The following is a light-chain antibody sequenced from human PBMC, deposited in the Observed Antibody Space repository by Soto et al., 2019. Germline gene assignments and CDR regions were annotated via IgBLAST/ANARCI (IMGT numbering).Light chain of an antibody. CDR2: DVS. CDR1: SSDVGAYNC. V-gene: IGLV2-11*01. J-gene: IGLJ2*01. CDR3: CSYAGSYTHVV. Sequence: QSALTQPRSVSGSPGQSVTISCTGTSSDVGAYNCVSWYQQHPGKAPKLMIYDVSKRPSGVPDRFSGSKSGNTASLTISGLQAEDGADYYCCSYAGSYTHVVFGGGTTLTVL.